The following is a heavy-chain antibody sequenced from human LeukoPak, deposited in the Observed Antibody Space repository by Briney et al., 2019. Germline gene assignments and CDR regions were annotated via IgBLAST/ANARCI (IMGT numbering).Heavy chain of an antibody. CDR1: GGSISSYY. CDR2: IYTSGST. D-gene: IGHD2-2*02. J-gene: IGHJ6*03. CDR3: ARAVPVPAAIFDYMDV. V-gene: IGHV4-4*07. Sequence: SETLSLTCTVSGGSISSYYWSWIRQPAGKGLEWIGRIYTSGSTNYNPSLKSRVTMSVDTSKNQFSLKLSSVTAADTAVYYCARAVPVPAAIFDYMDVWGKGTTVTVSS.